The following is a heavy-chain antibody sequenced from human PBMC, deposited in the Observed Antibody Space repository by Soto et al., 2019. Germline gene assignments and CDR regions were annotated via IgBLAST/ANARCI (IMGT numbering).Heavy chain of an antibody. CDR2: ISGSGGST. J-gene: IGHJ4*02. CDR1: GFTFSSYA. Sequence: AGGSLRLSCAASGFTFSSYAMSWVRQAPGKWLEWVSAISGSGGSTYYADSVKGRFTISRDPSRGTVYLFMDSLRTDDTAVYYCVFGSWNQYCFDHWGQEILVTVSS. CDR3: VFGSWNQYCFDH. D-gene: IGHD6-13*01. V-gene: IGHV3-23*01.